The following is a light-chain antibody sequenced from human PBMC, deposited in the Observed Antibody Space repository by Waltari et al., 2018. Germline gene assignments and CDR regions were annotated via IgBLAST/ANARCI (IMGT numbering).Light chain of an antibody. CDR2: GVS. J-gene: IGLJ1*01. CDR3: YTYVGSYTSV. Sequence: QFALTQPRSVSGSPGQSVTISCTASSSDITDYNSVSWYRQYPGKPPKFMIYGVSKRPAVVPDRFSGSRSANTASLTISGLQAEDEGDYYCYTYVGSYTSVFGTGTKVTVL. CDR1: SSDITDYNS. V-gene: IGLV2-11*01.